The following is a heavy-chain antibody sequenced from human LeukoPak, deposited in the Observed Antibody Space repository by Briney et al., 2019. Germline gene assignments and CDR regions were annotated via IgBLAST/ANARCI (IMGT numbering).Heavy chain of an antibody. V-gene: IGHV3-74*01. CDR1: GFTFSSYW. J-gene: IGHJ4*02. Sequence: GGSLRLSCAASGFTFSSYWMHWVRQAPGKGLVWVSRINTDGSSTSYADSVKGRFTISRDNAKNTLYLQMNSLRTEDTAVYYCAKGSSDYPLDYWGQGTLVTVSS. D-gene: IGHD3-16*01. CDR2: INTDGSST. CDR3: AKGSSDYPLDY.